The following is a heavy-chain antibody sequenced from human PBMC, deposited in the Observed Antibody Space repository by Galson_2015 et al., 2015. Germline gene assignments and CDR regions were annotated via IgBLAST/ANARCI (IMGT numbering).Heavy chain of an antibody. CDR1: GYTFTSYH. J-gene: IGHJ4*02. V-gene: IGHV1-46*01. CDR3: ARDPSPTSLSIDY. CDR2: INPSGGST. Sequence: SVKVSCKASGYTFTSYHIHWVRQAPGQGLEWMGIINPSGGSTNSAQKFQGRVTMTRDTSTSTVYMELSSLRSEDTAVYYCARDPSPTSLSIDYWGLRTLVTVSS.